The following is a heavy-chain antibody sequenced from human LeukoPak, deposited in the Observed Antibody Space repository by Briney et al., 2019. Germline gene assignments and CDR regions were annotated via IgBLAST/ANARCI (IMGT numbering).Heavy chain of an antibody. CDR2: NYPSDSNT. Sequence: GESLKISCKGSGYSFTSYWIGWVRQMPGKGLEWMGINYPSDSNTRYSPSFQGQVTISADKSISTAYLQWSSLKASDTAMYYCARWRGSNYQYYFFDYWGQGTLVTVSS. V-gene: IGHV5-51*01. J-gene: IGHJ4*02. CDR1: GYSFTSYW. CDR3: ARWRGSNYQYYFFDY. D-gene: IGHD3-10*01.